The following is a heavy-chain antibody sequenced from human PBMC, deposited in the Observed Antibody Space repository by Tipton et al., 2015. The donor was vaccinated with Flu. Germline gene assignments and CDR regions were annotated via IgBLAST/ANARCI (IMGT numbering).Heavy chain of an antibody. CDR2: ISSSSSYI. J-gene: IGHJ4*02. CDR1: GLTFSSYS. V-gene: IGHV3-21*01. D-gene: IGHD3-22*01. CDR3: ARITYYYDSSSDFDY. Sequence: SLRLSCAASGLTFSSYSMNWVRQAPGKGLEWVSSISSSSSYIYYADSVKGRFTISRDNAKNSLYLQLNSLRAEDTAVYYCARITYYYDSSSDFDYWGQGTLVTVSS.